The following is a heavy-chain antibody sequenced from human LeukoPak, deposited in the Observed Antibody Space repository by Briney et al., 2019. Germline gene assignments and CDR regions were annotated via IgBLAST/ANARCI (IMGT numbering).Heavy chain of an antibody. CDR2: TSGSSIYT. CDR3: VRDISGYYFDY. Sequence: RGSLRLSCAASGFTSSDYHMTWIRQAPAKGLEWVSYTSGSSIYTRYADSVKGRFTISRDNAKNSPYLQMNSLRAEDTALYYCVRDISGYYFDYWGQGALVTVSS. CDR1: GFTSSDYH. J-gene: IGHJ4*02. V-gene: IGHV3-11*05. D-gene: IGHD3-22*01.